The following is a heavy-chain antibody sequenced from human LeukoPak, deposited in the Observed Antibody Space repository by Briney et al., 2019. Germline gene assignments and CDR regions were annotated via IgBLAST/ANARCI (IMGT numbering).Heavy chain of an antibody. Sequence: ASVKVSCKTSGYSFTYYGISWVRQAPGQGLEWMGWINPNSGGTNYAQKFQGRVTMTRDTSISTAYMELSRLRSDNTAVYYCAREDSSSWYPGWFDPWGQGTLVTVSS. J-gene: IGHJ5*02. D-gene: IGHD6-13*01. CDR1: GYSFTYYG. CDR3: AREDSSSWYPGWFDP. V-gene: IGHV1-2*02. CDR2: INPNSGGT.